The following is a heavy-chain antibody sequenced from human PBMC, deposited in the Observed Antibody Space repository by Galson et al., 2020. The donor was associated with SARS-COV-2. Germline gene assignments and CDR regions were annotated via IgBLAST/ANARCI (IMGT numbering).Heavy chain of an antibody. V-gene: IGHV1-69*13. CDR3: AREEWRGHDILTGHNWFDP. CDR1: GGTFSTYA. J-gene: IGHJ5*02. CDR2: IIPFFGTT. Sequence: SVKVSCKASGGTFSTYAFSWVRQAPGEGLEWMGGIIPFFGTTNYAQKFQGRVTITADESTSTTYMELSSLRSEDTAVYYCAREEWRGHDILTGHNWFDPWGQGTLVTVSS. D-gene: IGHD3-9*01.